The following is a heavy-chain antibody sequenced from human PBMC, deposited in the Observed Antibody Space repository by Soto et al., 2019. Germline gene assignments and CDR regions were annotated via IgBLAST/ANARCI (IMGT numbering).Heavy chain of an antibody. V-gene: IGHV4-39*01. CDR2: IYYSGST. D-gene: IGHD2-15*01. Sequence: QLQLQESGPGLVKPSETLSLTCTVSGGSISSSSYCWGWIRQPPGKGLEWIGSIYYSGSTYYNPSLKSRVTISVDTSKNQFSLKLSSVTAADTAVYYWARHTPAISISDHWGQGTLVTVSS. CDR1: GGSISSSSYC. J-gene: IGHJ4*02. CDR3: ARHTPAISISDH.